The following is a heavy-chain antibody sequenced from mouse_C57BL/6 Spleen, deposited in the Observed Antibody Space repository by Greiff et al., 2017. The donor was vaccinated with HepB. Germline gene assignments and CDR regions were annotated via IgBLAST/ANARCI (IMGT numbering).Heavy chain of an antibody. J-gene: IGHJ4*01. CDR3: AREGGIITTVVANYYYAMDY. V-gene: IGHV1-22*01. CDR2: INPNNGGT. D-gene: IGHD1-1*01. Sequence: EVQLQQSGPELVKPGASVKMSCKASGYTFTDYNMHWVKQSHGKSLEWIGYINPNNGGTSYNQKFKGKATLTVNKSSSTAYMELRSLTSEDSAVYYCAREGGIITTVVANYYYAMDYWGQGTSVTVSS. CDR1: GYTFTDYN.